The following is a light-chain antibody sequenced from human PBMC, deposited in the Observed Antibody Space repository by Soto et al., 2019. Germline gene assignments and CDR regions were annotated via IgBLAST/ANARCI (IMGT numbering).Light chain of an antibody. CDR3: QQYMSSVT. J-gene: IGKJ1*01. V-gene: IGKV3-20*01. CDR2: GAS. CDR1: QSVDTTF. Sequence: EIVLTQSPGSLSLSAGQRATLSCRASQSVDTTFFAWYQKKPDQAPRLLIYGASKRATGIPDRFSGSGSGTDFTLIISRLEPEDFAVYYCQQYMSSVTFGQGTKVEIK.